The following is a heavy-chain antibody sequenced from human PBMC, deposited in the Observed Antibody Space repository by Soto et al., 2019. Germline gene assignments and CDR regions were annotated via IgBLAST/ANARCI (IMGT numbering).Heavy chain of an antibody. CDR1: GFTFSSYS. D-gene: IGHD6-13*01. V-gene: IGHV3-48*01. Sequence: PGGSLRLSCTASGFTFSSYSMNWVRQAPGKGLEWVSYISPSSGTIYYADSVQGRFSITRDNAENSLYLQMNSLRAEDTAVYYCARVGPYSSSWYAFDYWGQGALVTVS. CDR2: ISPSSGTI. J-gene: IGHJ4*02. CDR3: ARVGPYSSSWYAFDY.